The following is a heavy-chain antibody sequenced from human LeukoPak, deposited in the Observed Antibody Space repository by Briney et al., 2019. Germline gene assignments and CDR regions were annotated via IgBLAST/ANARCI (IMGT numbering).Heavy chain of an antibody. CDR2: IKQDGSEK. CDR1: GFTFSSYW. CDR3: ARVRRAKRQNRYYFYYYMDV. V-gene: IGHV3-7*01. D-gene: IGHD1-14*01. J-gene: IGHJ6*03. Sequence: GGSLRLSCAASGFTFSSYWMSWVRQAPGKGMEWVANIKQDGSEKYYVDSVKGRFTISRDNAKDSLYLQMNSLRAEDTAVHFCARVRRAKRQNRYYFYYYMDVWGKGTTVTVSS.